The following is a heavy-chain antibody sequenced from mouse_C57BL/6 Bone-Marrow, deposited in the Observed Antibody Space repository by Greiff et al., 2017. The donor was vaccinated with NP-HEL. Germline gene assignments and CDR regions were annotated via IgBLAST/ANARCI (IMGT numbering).Heavy chain of an antibody. D-gene: IGHD4-1*01. Sequence: QVQLQQPGAELVRPGTSVKLSRKASGYTFPSYWMHWVKQRPGQGLEWIGVIDPSDSYTNSNQKFKGKATLTVDTSSSTAYMQLSSLTSEDSAVYYCARGDWDDFDYWGQGTTLTVAS. CDR1: GYTFPSYW. CDR2: IDPSDSYT. CDR3: ARGDWDDFDY. V-gene: IGHV1-59*01. J-gene: IGHJ2*01.